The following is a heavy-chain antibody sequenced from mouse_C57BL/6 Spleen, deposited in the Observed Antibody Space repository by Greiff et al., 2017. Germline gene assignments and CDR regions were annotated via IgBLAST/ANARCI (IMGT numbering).Heavy chain of an antibody. V-gene: IGHV14-2*01. J-gene: IGHJ3*01. Sequence: VQLQQSGAELVRPGASVKLSCTASGFNIKDYYMHWVKQRTEQGLEWIGRIDPEDGETEYAPKFQGKATITADTSSNTAYLQLSSLTSEDTAVYYCARSDGYYYWGQGTLVTVAA. CDR3: ARSDGYYY. CDR1: GFNIKDYY. CDR2: IDPEDGET. D-gene: IGHD2-3*01.